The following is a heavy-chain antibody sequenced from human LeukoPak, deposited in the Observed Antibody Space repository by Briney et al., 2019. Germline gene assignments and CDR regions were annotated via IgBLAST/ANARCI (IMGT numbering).Heavy chain of an antibody. CDR2: IRSKGYGGTT. CDR1: GFTFGDYA. V-gene: IGHV3-49*04. CDR3: TRSSAYCSSTSCYVLDY. Sequence: GGSLRPSCTASGFTFGDYAMSWVRPAPGKGLEWVGFIRSKGYGGTTKYAASVKSRFTISRDDSKSIAYLKMNSLKTEDTAVYYCTRSSAYCSSTSCYVLDYWGQGTLVTVSS. D-gene: IGHD2-2*01. J-gene: IGHJ4*02.